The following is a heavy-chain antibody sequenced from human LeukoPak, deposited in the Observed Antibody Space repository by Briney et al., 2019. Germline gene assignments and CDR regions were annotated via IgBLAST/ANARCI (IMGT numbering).Heavy chain of an antibody. D-gene: IGHD3-3*01. CDR3: ARGRITIFGVVITFDY. CDR1: GFTFSSYS. V-gene: IGHV3-21*01. Sequence: GGSLRLSCAASGFTFSSYSMNWVRQAPGKGLEWVSSISSSSSYIYYADSVKGRFTISRDNAKNSLYLQMNGLRAEDTAVYYCARGRITIFGVVITFDYWGQGTLVTVSS. J-gene: IGHJ4*02. CDR2: ISSSSSYI.